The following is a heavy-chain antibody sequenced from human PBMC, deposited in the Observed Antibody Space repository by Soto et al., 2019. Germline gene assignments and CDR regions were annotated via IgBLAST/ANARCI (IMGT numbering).Heavy chain of an antibody. D-gene: IGHD6-13*01. CDR2: FDPEDGET. V-gene: IGHV1-24*01. CDR3: ATGWSSSSGFDY. J-gene: IGHJ4*02. Sequence: ASVKVSCKVSGYTLTELSMHWVRQAPGKGLEWMGGFDPEDGETIYAQKFQGRVTMTEDTSTDTAYMELSSLRSEDTAVYHCATGWSSSSGFDYWGQGTLVTVSS. CDR1: GYTLTELS.